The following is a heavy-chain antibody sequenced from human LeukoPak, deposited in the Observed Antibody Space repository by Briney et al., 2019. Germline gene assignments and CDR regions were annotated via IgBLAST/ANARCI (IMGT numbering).Heavy chain of an antibody. V-gene: IGHV3-43*02. D-gene: IGHD2-2*01. CDR3: AKAVYCSSTSCYGALYGMDV. J-gene: IGHJ6*02. CDR2: ISGDGGST. CDR1: GFTFDDYA. Sequence: GGSLRLSCAASGFTFDDYAMHWVRQAPGKGLEWVSLISGDGGSTYYADPVKGRFTIYRDNSKNSLYLQMNSLRTEDTALYYCAKAVYCSSTSCYGALYGMDVWGQGTTVTVSS.